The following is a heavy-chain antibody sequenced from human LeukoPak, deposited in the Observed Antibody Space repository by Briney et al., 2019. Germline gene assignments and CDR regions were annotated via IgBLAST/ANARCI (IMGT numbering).Heavy chain of an antibody. CDR3: ARDPYGDYGAYGMDV. J-gene: IGHJ6*02. CDR1: GGTFSSYA. Sequence: GASVKVSCKASGGTFSSYAISWVRQAPGQGLEWMGRIISILGIANYAQKFQGRVTITADKSTSTAYMELSSLRSEDTAVYYCARDPYGDYGAYGMDVWGQGTTVTVSS. D-gene: IGHD4-17*01. V-gene: IGHV1-69*04. CDR2: IISILGIA.